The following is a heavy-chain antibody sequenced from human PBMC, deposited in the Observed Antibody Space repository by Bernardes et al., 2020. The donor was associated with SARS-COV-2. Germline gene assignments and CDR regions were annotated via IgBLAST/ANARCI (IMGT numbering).Heavy chain of an antibody. Sequence: GGSLRLSCVVSGGSFRGYKMYWVRQAPGKGPEWVAVISYDGTIKNYVETVKGRLTISRDDSKSTLYLQMNSLRPDDTAVYYCAREGIENYYSMPVWGQGTTVTVSS. CDR2: ISYDGTIK. V-gene: IGHV3-30-3*01. J-gene: IGHJ6*02. CDR3: AREGIENYYSMPV. CDR1: GGSFRGYK. D-gene: IGHD6-13*01.